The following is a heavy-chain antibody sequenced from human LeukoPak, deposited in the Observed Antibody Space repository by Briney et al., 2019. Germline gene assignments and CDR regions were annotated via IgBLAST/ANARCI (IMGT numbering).Heavy chain of an antibody. CDR3: SRIKYGGHSGYHFDY. V-gene: IGHV3-23*01. Sequence: PGGSLRLSCSASGFNFNYLAVSWIRQAPGKRLEWVSTIGASGSGGFYADSVGGRFTISRDNSKNIVYLQMDSLRVDDTAISYCSRIKYGGHSGYHFDYWGKGTLVTVSS. CDR2: IGASGSGG. CDR1: GFNFNYLA. D-gene: IGHD4/OR15-4a*01. J-gene: IGHJ4*02.